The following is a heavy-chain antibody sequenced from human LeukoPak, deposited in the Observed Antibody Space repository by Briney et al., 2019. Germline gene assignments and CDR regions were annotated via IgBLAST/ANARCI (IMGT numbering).Heavy chain of an antibody. CDR3: ARDRNDYGDYGGIGY. D-gene: IGHD4-17*01. CDR1: GGSISSGDYY. CDR2: IYYSGST. V-gene: IGHV4-30-4*01. Sequence: SETLSLTCTVSGGSISSGDYYWSWIRQPPGKGLEWIGYIYYSGSTYYSPSLKSRVTISVDTSKNQFSLKLSSVTAADTAVYYCARDRNDYGDYGGIGYWGQGTLVTVSS. J-gene: IGHJ4*02.